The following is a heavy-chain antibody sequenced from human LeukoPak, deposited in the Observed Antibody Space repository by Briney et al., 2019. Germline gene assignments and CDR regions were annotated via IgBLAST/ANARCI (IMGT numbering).Heavy chain of an antibody. J-gene: IGHJ4*02. V-gene: IGHV4-39*07. CDR3: AKDYYDTGGYYYVDY. Sequence: SETLSLTCTVSGGSISTSSYYWGWIRQPPGTGLEWIGSVYYSGSTYYSPSLQSRVTISLDTSKNQFSLKLSSVTAADTAVYYCAKDYYDTGGYYYVDYWGQGTLVTVSS. D-gene: IGHD3-22*01. CDR2: VYYSGST. CDR1: GGSISTSSYY.